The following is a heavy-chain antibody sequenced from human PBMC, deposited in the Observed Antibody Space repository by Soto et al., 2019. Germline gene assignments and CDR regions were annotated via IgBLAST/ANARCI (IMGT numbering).Heavy chain of an antibody. CDR3: ARTSCSSNSCYFGLNY. Sequence: ASVKVSCKASGYTFTSYAMHWVRQAPGQRLEWMGWINAGNGNTKYSQKFQGRVTITRDTSASTAYMELSSLRSEDTAVYYCARTSCSSNSCYFGLNYWGQGTLVTVSS. CDR2: INAGNGNT. CDR1: GYTFTSYA. D-gene: IGHD2-2*01. J-gene: IGHJ4*02. V-gene: IGHV1-3*01.